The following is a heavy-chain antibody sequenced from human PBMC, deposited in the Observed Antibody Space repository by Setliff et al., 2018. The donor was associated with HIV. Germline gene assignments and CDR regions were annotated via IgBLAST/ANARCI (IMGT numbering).Heavy chain of an antibody. D-gene: IGHD3-22*01. Sequence: GASVKVSCKASGYTFTDYYMHWVQQAPGKGLEWMGRVDPEDGETIYAEKFQGRVTITADTSTDTAYMELSSLRSKDTAVYYCATVRGGIVVVPDYWGQGTLVTVSS. CDR3: ATVRGGIVVVPDY. V-gene: IGHV1-69-2*01. CDR2: VDPEDGET. J-gene: IGHJ4*02. CDR1: GYTFTDYY.